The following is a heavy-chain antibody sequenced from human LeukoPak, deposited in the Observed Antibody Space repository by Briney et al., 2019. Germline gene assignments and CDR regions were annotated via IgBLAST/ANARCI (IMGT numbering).Heavy chain of an antibody. CDR2: IIPIFGTA. V-gene: IGHV1-69*05. Sequence: ASVKVSCKASGGTFSSYAISWVRQAPGQGLEWMGRIIPIFGTANYAQKFQGRVTITTDESTSTAYMELSSLRSEDTAVYYCASSPRGGYSISWYFDYWGQGTLVTVSS. CDR3: ASSPRGGYSISWYFDY. CDR1: GGTFSSYA. J-gene: IGHJ4*02. D-gene: IGHD6-13*01.